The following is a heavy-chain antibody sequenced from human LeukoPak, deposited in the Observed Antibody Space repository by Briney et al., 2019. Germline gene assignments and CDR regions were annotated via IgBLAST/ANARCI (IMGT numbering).Heavy chain of an antibody. CDR1: GFTFSTYW. J-gene: IGHJ3*02. Sequence: GGSLRLSCAASGFTFSTYWMTWVRQAPGKGLEWVANIKQDGSEKNYVDSVKGRFTISRDNAKNSLDLQMNSLRAEDTAVYYCARVRYCSSTTCRGAFDIWGQGTMVTVSS. CDR3: ARVRYCSSTTCRGAFDI. CDR2: IKQDGSEK. D-gene: IGHD2-2*01. V-gene: IGHV3-7*03.